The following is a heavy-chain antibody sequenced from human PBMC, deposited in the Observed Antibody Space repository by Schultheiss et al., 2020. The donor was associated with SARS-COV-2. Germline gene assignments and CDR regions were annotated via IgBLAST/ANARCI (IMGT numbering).Heavy chain of an antibody. D-gene: IGHD7-27*01. Sequence: GESLKISCRVSGITFGDHVLSWFRQAPGKGLEWVAVISYDGSNKYYADSVKGRFTISRDNSKNTLHLQMNSLRAEDTAVYYCARDPPGDLDYWGQGTLVTVSS. J-gene: IGHJ4*02. CDR2: ISYDGSNK. CDR1: GITFGDHV. V-gene: IGHV3-30-3*01. CDR3: ARDPPGDLDY.